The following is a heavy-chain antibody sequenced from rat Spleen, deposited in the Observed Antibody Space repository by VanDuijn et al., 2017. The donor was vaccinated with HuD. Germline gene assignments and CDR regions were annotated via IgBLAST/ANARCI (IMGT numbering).Heavy chain of an antibody. J-gene: IGHJ2*01. Sequence: EVQLVATGGGLVQPGRSLKLSCVASGFTFSSSWMYWIRQAPGKGLEWVASITIGGTGTYYPDAVKGRFTVSIDNAANTLYLQINSLRSEDTATYYCAKDREYYGYNSFDYWGQGVMVTVSS. D-gene: IGHD1-9*01. V-gene: IGHV5-58*01. CDR1: GFTFSSSW. CDR2: ITIGGTGT. CDR3: AKDREYYGYNSFDY.